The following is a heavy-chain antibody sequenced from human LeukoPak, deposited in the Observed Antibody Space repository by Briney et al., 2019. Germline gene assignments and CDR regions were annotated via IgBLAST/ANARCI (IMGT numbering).Heavy chain of an antibody. CDR1: GGSFSGYY. CDR2: IIHSGRT. Sequence: PSKTLSLTCTVSGGSFSGYYWSWIRQPPGKGLEWIGEIIHSGRTNYNPSLESRITISVDTSKNQFSLNLNSVTAADTAVYYCAVLPPYYDFWSGYYSPLFDYWGQGTLVTVSS. D-gene: IGHD3-3*01. CDR3: AVLPPYYDFWSGYYSPLFDY. V-gene: IGHV4-34*12. J-gene: IGHJ4*02.